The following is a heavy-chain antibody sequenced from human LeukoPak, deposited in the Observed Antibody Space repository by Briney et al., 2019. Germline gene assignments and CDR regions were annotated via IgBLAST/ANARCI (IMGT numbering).Heavy chain of an antibody. Sequence: GASVKVSCKASGFTFSNSAVQWVRQARGQRLEWIGWIVVSSGNTNYAQKFQERVTITRDMSTSTAYMELSSLRSEDTAVYYCTSDPTFYSGRYCFDYWGQGTLVTVSS. D-gene: IGHD1-26*01. V-gene: IGHV1-58*01. J-gene: IGHJ4*02. CDR1: GFTFSNSA. CDR3: TSDPTFYSGRYCFDY. CDR2: IVVSSGNT.